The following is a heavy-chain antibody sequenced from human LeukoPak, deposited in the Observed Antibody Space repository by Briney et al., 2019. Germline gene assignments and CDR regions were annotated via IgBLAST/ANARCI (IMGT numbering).Heavy chain of an antibody. V-gene: IGHV1-8*01. J-gene: IGHJ6*03. CDR1: GYTFTSYD. Sequence: ASVKVSCKASGYTFTSYDINWVRQATGQGLEWMGWMNPNSGNTGYAQKFQGRVTITRNASISTAYMELSSLRSEDTAVYYCARGYSNSWYYYSYYMDVWGKGTTVTVSS. CDR3: ARGYSNSWYYYSYYMDV. CDR2: MNPNSGNT. D-gene: IGHD6-13*01.